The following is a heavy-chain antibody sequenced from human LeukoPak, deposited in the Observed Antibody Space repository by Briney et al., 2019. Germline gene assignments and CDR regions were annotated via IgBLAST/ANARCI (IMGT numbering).Heavy chain of an antibody. D-gene: IGHD2-2*01. CDR3: ARGRYRTRGPIDHYYYYGMDV. CDR2: ISYDGSNK. CDR1: GFTFSSYA. V-gene: IGHV3-30-3*01. J-gene: IGHJ6*02. Sequence: PGRSLRLSCAASGFTFSSYAMHWVRQAPGEGLEWVAVISYDGSNKYYADSVKGRFTISRDNSKNTLYLQMNSLRAEDTAVYYCARGRYRTRGPIDHYYYYGMDVWGQGTTVTVSS.